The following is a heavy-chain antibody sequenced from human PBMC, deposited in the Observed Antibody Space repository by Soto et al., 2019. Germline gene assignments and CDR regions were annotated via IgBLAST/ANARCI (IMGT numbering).Heavy chain of an antibody. Sequence: QVQLVQSGAEEKKPGASVKVSCKASGYTFTSYAMHWVRQAPGQRLEWMGWINAGTGNTKYSQKFQGRVTITRDTSASTAYMELSSLRSEDTAVYYCARSSGWYVWFDPWGQGTLVTVSS. D-gene: IGHD6-13*01. V-gene: IGHV1-3*05. J-gene: IGHJ5*02. CDR1: GYTFTSYA. CDR3: ARSSGWYVWFDP. CDR2: INAGTGNT.